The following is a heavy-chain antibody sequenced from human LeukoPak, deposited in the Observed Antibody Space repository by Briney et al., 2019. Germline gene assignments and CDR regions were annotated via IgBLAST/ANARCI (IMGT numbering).Heavy chain of an antibody. J-gene: IGHJ5*02. D-gene: IGHD2-15*01. CDR2: IYYSGST. Sequence: SETLSLTCTVSGGSISSGGYYWSWIRQHPGKGLEWIGYIYYSGSTYYNPSLKSRVTISVDTSKDQFSLKLSSVTAADTAVYYCARGYCSGGSCYWFDPWGQGTLVTVSS. CDR3: ARGYCSGGSCYWFDP. CDR1: GGSISSGGYY. V-gene: IGHV4-31*03.